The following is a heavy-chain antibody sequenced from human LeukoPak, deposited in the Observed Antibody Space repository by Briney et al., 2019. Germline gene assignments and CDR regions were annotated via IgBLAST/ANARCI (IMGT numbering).Heavy chain of an antibody. V-gene: IGHV4-31*03. J-gene: IGHJ6*03. CDR2: IYYSGST. CDR1: GGSICSGGYY. D-gene: IGHD2-2*01. CDR3: ARVRLDQGIVVVPAAYYYYMDV. Sequence: PAQTLSLTCTVSGGSICSGGYYWSWIRQHPGKGLEWIGYIYYSGSTYYNPSLKSRVTISVDTSKNQFSLKLSSVTAADTAVYYCARVRLDQGIVVVPAAYYYYMDVWGKGTTVTVSS.